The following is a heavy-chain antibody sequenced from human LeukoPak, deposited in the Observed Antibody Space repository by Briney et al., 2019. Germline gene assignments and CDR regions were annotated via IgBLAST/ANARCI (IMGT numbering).Heavy chain of an antibody. CDR2: ISWNSGTI. J-gene: IGHJ3*02. CDR1: GFTFDDYA. V-gene: IGHV3-9*01. CDR3: SKVGGLQYDAFDI. D-gene: IGHD4-11*01. Sequence: QPGRSLRLSCASSGFTFDDYAMHWVRQAPGKGLEWVSGISWNSGTIGYAGSLKGRFTISRDNAKNSLYLQMNSLRAEDTALYYCSKVGGLQYDAFDIWGQGTMVTVSS.